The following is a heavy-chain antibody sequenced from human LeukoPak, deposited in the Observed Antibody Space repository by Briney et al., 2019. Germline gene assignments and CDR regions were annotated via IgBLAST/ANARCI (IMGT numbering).Heavy chain of an antibody. D-gene: IGHD2/OR15-2a*01. CDR3: ARHPFPPPGYYFYYYYMDV. Sequence: GGSLRLSCAASGFTFNDYFTSWVRQAPGKGLEWVSYISATGISIKYADSAKGRFTISRDNAKNSLYLQMNSLRAEDTAVYFCARHPFPPPGYYFYYYYMDVWGKGTTVTVSS. J-gene: IGHJ6*03. CDR1: GFTFNDYF. CDR2: ISATGISI. V-gene: IGHV3-11*01.